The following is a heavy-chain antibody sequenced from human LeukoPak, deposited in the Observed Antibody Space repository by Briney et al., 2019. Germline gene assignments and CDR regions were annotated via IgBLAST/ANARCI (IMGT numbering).Heavy chain of an antibody. V-gene: IGHV4-34*01. J-gene: IGHJ4*02. CDR1: GGSFSGYY. CDR2: INHSGST. Sequence: SETLSLTCAAYGGSFSGYYWSWIRQPPGKGLESIGEINHSGSTNYNPSLKSRVTISVDTSKNQFSLKLSSVAAADTAVYYCARQGISSGWYTTAVYCFDYWGQGTLVTVSS. CDR3: ARQGISSGWYTTAVYCFDY. D-gene: IGHD6-19*01.